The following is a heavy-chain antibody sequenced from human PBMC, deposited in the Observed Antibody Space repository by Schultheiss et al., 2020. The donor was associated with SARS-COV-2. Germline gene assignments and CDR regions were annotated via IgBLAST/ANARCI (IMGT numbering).Heavy chain of an antibody. D-gene: IGHD3-10*01. CDR1: GGSISSGGYY. V-gene: IGHV4-31*03. CDR3: ARGHRHYYGSGTSWFDP. CDR2: IYYSGST. J-gene: IGHJ5*02. Sequence: SETLSLTCTVSGGSISSGGYYWSWIRQHPGKGLEWIGYIYYSGSTNYNPSLKSRVTISADTSKNQFSLKLSSVTAADTAVYYCARGHRHYYGSGTSWFDPWGQGTLVTVSS.